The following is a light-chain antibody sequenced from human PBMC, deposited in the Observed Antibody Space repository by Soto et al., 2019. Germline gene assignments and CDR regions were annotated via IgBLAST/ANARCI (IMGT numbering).Light chain of an antibody. CDR3: QHYNYWPYT. CDR1: QTIDNT. J-gene: IGKJ2*01. Sequence: EIVLTQSPATLSRSAGERASLSCRASQTIDNTLAWYQRKPGQAPRLLIYDASTRATGVPARFSGSGSGTDFTLTISSLQSEDFAVYYCQHYNYWPYTFGQGTKVDIK. CDR2: DAS. V-gene: IGKV3-15*01.